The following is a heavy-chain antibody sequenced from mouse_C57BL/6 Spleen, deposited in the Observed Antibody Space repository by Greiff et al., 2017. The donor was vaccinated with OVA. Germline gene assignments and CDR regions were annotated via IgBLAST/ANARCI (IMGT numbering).Heavy chain of an antibody. Sequence: EVQVVESGGGLVQPGGSLKLSCAASGFTFSDYYMYWVRQTPEKRLEWVAYISNGGGSTYYPDTVKGRFTISRDNAKNTLYLQMSRLKSEDTAMYYCASVIYYDYGGAMDYWGQGTSVTVSS. CDR2: ISNGGGST. J-gene: IGHJ4*01. D-gene: IGHD2-4*01. CDR3: ASVIYYDYGGAMDY. V-gene: IGHV5-12*01. CDR1: GFTFSDYY.